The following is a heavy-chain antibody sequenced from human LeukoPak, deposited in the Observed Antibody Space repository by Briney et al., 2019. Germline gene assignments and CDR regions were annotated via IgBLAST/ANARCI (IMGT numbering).Heavy chain of an antibody. CDR3: ARKGSNDYVWGSYRFLDS. CDR2: ISYSGST. V-gene: IGHV4-59*12. D-gene: IGHD3-16*02. Sequence: SETLSLTCTVSGGSLSPYYWSWIRQSPGKGLEWIGYISYSGSTNSHPSLKSRVTISVDTSKNQFSLKLSSVTAADTAVYYCARKGSNDYVWGSYRFLDSWGQGTLVTVSS. CDR1: GGSLSPYY. J-gene: IGHJ4*02.